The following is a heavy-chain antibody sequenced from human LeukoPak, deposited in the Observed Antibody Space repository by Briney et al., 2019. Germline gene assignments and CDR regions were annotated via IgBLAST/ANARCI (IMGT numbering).Heavy chain of an antibody. Sequence: SETLSLTCAVYGGSLSGYYWGCVRQPPGKGLEWIGEINHSGSTNYNPSLKSRVTISIDTSKNQFSLKVSSVTAADTAVYYCANSLGYCSGGSGYSEYNYLDPWGQGTLVTVSS. V-gene: IGHV4-34*01. CDR1: GGSLSGYY. D-gene: IGHD2-15*01. CDR3: ANSLGYCSGGSGYSEYNYLDP. J-gene: IGHJ5*02. CDR2: INHSGST.